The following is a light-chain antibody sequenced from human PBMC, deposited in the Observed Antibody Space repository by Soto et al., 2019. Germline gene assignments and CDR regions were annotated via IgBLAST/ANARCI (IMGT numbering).Light chain of an antibody. V-gene: IGKV3-15*01. CDR1: HSVSGS. Sequence: SHSVSGSLAWYQQKPRQAARILIFGTATMSTGIPARFSGSGSGTEFSLTIISLQSEDFAVSYCQQYNLWSPPTFGGGTKVDIK. CDR3: QQYNLWSPPT. CDR2: GTA. J-gene: IGKJ4*02.